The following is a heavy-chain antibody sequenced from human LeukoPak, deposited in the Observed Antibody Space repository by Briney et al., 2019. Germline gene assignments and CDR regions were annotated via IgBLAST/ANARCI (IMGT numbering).Heavy chain of an antibody. CDR3: ARGGLSYGFDV. CDR2: IDKDAIEK. V-gene: IGHV3-7*01. D-gene: IGHD3-16*02. J-gene: IGHJ3*01. Sequence: GGSLRLSCIASGFTISPYYMGWARQAPGKGPEWVANIDKDAIEKYYVDSVKGRCTISRDNAKNSLYLEVNSLGVEDTAVYFCARGGLSYGFDVWGRGTMVTVSS. CDR1: GFTISPYY.